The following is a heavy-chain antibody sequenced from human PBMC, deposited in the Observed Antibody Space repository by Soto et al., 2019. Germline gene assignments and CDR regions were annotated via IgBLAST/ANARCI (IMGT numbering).Heavy chain of an antibody. CDR1: GFTFSSYS. V-gene: IGHV3-48*02. Sequence: HPGGSLRLSCAASGFTFSSYSMNWVRQAPGKGLEWVSYISSSSSTIYYADSVKGRFTISRDNAKNSLYLQMNSLRDEDTAVYYCARDSGDLVGATYDAFDIWGQGTMVTVSS. D-gene: IGHD1-26*01. CDR3: ARDSGDLVGATYDAFDI. J-gene: IGHJ3*02. CDR2: ISSSSSTI.